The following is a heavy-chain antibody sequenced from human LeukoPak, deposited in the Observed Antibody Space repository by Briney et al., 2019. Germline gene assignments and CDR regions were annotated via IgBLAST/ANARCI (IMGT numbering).Heavy chain of an antibody. J-gene: IGHJ6*02. V-gene: IGHV4-59*13. CDR1: GGSISDYY. CDR2: GFYTGSS. Sequence: KASETLSLTCTVSGGSISDYYWTWIRQPPGKGLEWIGYGFYTGSSNYNPSLKSRVTISVDTSKNQFSLKLSSVTAADTAVYYCARDRLNYDILTGYYYYYGMDVWGQGTTVTVSS. D-gene: IGHD3-9*01. CDR3: ARDRLNYDILTGYYYYYGMDV.